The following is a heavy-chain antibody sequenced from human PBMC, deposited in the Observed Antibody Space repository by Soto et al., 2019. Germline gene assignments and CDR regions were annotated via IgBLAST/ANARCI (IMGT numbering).Heavy chain of an antibody. J-gene: IGHJ6*04. D-gene: IGHD1-26*01. Sequence: EVLLLESGGGLVQPGGSLRLSCEASGFSFSSFAMNWVRQAPGKGLEWVSAIGDSGASTYYADSVKGRFTISRDNSRNTPYPQLNSLRAEDTAVYYWAKGVELDVWGNGTTVTVSS. CDR1: GFSFSSFA. V-gene: IGHV3-23*01. CDR2: IGDSGAST. CDR3: AKGVELDV.